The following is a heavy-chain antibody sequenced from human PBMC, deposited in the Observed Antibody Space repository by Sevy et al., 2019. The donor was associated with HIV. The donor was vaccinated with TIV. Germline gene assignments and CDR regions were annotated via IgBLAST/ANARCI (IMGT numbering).Heavy chain of an antibody. Sequence: SETLSLTCTVSGGSVSSGTYYWTWIRQPPGKGLEWIGYIPYIGRTNYNPSLKSRVTSSIDTSKNQLSLRLSSVTATDTAVYFCGSGRIEAAGGYFDYWGQGTLVTVSS. CDR1: GGSVSSGTYY. V-gene: IGHV4-61*01. J-gene: IGHJ4*02. CDR3: GSGRIEAAGGYFDY. CDR2: IPYIGRT. D-gene: IGHD2-15*01.